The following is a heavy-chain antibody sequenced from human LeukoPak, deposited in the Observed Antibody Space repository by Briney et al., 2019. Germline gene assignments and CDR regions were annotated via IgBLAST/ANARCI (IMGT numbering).Heavy chain of an antibody. Sequence: GGSLRLSCAASGFTFNKYAIHWVRQAPGKGLEWVAVISYDGSNKDYTESVKGRFTISRDNSKNTLYLQMNSLRAEDTAVYYCAGAYYDFWSGLDYWGQGTLVTVSS. CDR3: AGAYYDFWSGLDY. CDR1: GFTFNKYA. J-gene: IGHJ4*02. D-gene: IGHD3-3*01. V-gene: IGHV3-30-3*01. CDR2: ISYDGSNK.